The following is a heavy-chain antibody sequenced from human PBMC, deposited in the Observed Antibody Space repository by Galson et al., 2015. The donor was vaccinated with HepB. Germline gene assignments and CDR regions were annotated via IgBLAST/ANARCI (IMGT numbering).Heavy chain of an antibody. CDR1: GGSISSGSYY. V-gene: IGHV4-61*02. J-gene: IGHJ5*02. CDR3: ARVGSEGIAAVEGWFDP. CDR2: IYTSGST. Sequence: TLSLTCAVYGGSISSGSYYWSWIRQPAGKGLEWIGRIYTSGSTNYNPSLKSRVTMSVDTSKNQFSLKLSSVTAADTAVYYCARVGSEGIAAVEGWFDPWGQGTLVTVSS. D-gene: IGHD6-13*01.